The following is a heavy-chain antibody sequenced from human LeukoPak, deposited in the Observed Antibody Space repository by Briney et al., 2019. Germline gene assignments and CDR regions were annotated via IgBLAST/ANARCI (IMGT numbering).Heavy chain of an antibody. CDR3: ARHEAVAGSEAWFDP. Sequence: ASVKVSCKASGYTFTSYGISWVRQAPGQGLEWMGWINPYNGNTNYAQKLQGRVTMTPDTSTSTAYMELRSLRAEDTAVYYCARHEAVAGSEAWFDPWGQGTLVTVSS. J-gene: IGHJ5*02. CDR2: INPYNGNT. V-gene: IGHV1-18*01. D-gene: IGHD6-19*01. CDR1: GYTFTSYG.